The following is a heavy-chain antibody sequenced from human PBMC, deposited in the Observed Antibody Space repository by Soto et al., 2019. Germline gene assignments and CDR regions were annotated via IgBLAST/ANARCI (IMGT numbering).Heavy chain of an antibody. J-gene: IGHJ5*02. Sequence: QITLEESGAMLLKPTQTLALTCTFSGFSLSTSGVGVGWIRQPRGKDLQGLALLFWNDDKLYNPSWKTRLSLTKDTSQNQVVHTMTNVDPVDTATYYCAHTFTTRRNYYDSSASSWRFHPWGQGTLVTVSS. CDR2: LFWNDDK. D-gene: IGHD3-22*01. CDR3: AHTFTTRRNYYDSSASSWRFHP. V-gene: IGHV2-5*01. CDR1: GFSLSTSGVG.